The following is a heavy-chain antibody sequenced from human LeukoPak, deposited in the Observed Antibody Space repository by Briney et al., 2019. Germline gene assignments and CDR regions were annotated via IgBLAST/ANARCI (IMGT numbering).Heavy chain of an antibody. Sequence: QPGGSLRLSCAASGFTFSSYAMHWVRQAAGKGLEWVAVISYDGSYKDYADSVKGRFTFSRDNATNSLYLQMNSLRAEDTALYYCARDSSGSSYYYYYYMDVWGKGTTVTVSS. D-gene: IGHD1-26*01. J-gene: IGHJ6*03. CDR3: ARDSSGSSYYYYYYMDV. CDR2: ISYDGSYK. CDR1: GFTFSSYA. V-gene: IGHV3-30*04.